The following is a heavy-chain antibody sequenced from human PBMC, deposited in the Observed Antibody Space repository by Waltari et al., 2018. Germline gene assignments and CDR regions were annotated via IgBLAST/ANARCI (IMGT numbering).Heavy chain of an antibody. V-gene: IGHV1-2*02. J-gene: IGHJ4*01. Sequence: QVQLVQSGAEVKKPGASVKVSCKASGYTFTGYHMYWVRQASGQGLEWMGWINPNSGGTNYAQKLQGRVTMTRDTSISTAYMELRRLRSDDTAVYYFARAPPIVGATGFYFDYWCHGTLFTVSS. CDR1: GYTFTGYH. CDR3: ARAPPIVGATGFYFDY. D-gene: IGHD1-26*01. CDR2: INPNSGGT.